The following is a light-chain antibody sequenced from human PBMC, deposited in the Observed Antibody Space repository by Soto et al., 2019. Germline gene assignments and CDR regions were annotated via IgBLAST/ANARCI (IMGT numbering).Light chain of an antibody. J-gene: IGLJ3*02. V-gene: IGLV2-14*01. Sequence: QSALTQPASVSGSPGQSITISCTGTSSDVGGYNYVSWYQQQPGKAPKLMIYEVSNRPSGVANRFSGSKSGNTASLTISGLQADDEADYYGSSYTTSSTLVFGGGTKLTVL. CDR3: SSYTTSSTLV. CDR1: SSDVGGYNY. CDR2: EVS.